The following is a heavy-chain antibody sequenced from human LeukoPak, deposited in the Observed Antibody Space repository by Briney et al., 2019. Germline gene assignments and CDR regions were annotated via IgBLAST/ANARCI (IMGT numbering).Heavy chain of an antibody. J-gene: IGHJ4*02. CDR2: IYHTGST. D-gene: IGHD3-16*02. V-gene: IGHV4-38-2*01. CDR3: ARDKDDYVWGTYRW. CDR1: GYSISSGYY. Sequence: SETLSLTCAVSGYSISSGYYWGWVRQAPGKGLEWIGSIYHTGSTDYNPSLKSRLTISVDMSKNPFSLNLRSVTAADTAVYYCARDKDDYVWGTYRWWGQGMLVTVSS.